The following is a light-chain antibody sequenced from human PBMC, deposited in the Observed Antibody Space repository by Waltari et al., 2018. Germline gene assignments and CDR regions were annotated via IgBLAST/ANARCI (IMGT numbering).Light chain of an antibody. CDR1: SSDVGGYKY. V-gene: IGLV2-14*03. Sequence: QSALTQPASVSGSPGQSITISCTGTSSDVGGYKYVSCYQQYPGKAPKLMIYDVNNRPSEMSNRFSGSKSGNTASLTISGLQAEDEADYYCSSYTSSGTLVLFGGGTKLTVL. CDR3: SSYTSSGTLVL. CDR2: DVN. J-gene: IGLJ2*01.